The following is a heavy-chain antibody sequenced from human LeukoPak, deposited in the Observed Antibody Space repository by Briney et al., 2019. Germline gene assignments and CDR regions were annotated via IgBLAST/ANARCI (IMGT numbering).Heavy chain of an antibody. J-gene: IGHJ4*02. CDR2: INSDGSST. V-gene: IGHV3-74*01. CDR1: GFTFSSYS. D-gene: IGHD1-26*01. CDR3: ARAWAFDY. Sequence: GGSLRLSCAASGFTFSSYSMNWVRQAPGKGLEWVSRINSDGSSTIYADSVKGRFTISRDNAKNTLYLQMNSLRAEDTAVYYCARAWAFDYWGQGTLVTVSS.